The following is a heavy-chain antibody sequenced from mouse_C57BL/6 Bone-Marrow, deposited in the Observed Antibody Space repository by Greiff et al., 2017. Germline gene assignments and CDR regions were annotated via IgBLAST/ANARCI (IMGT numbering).Heavy chain of an antibody. V-gene: IGHV1-52*01. CDR3: ARSTTVVEDWFAY. Sequence: VQLQQPGAELVRPGSSVKLSCKASGYTFTSYWMHWVKQRPIQGLEWIGNIDPSDSETHYNQKFKDKATLTVDKSSRTAYMQLSSLTSEDSAVYYCARSTTVVEDWFAYWGQGTLVTVSA. J-gene: IGHJ3*01. CDR2: IDPSDSET. CDR1: GYTFTSYW. D-gene: IGHD1-1*01.